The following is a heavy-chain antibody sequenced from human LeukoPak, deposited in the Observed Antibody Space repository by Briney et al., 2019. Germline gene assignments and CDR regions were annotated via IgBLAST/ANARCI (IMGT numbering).Heavy chain of an antibody. CDR3: ARGVGATVTKGPAYYFDY. J-gene: IGHJ4*02. CDR2: ISSNSSYI. V-gene: IGHV3-21*01. Sequence: GGSLRLSCAASGFTFSSYSMNWVRQAPGKGLEWVSSISSNSSYIYYADSVKGRFTISRDNAKNSLYLQMNSLRAEDTAVYYCARGVGATVTKGPAYYFDYWGQGTLVTVSS. D-gene: IGHD4-11*01. CDR1: GFTFSSYS.